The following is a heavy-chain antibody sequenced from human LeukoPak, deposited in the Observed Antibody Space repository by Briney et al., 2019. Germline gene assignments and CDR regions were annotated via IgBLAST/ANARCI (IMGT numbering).Heavy chain of an antibody. D-gene: IGHD3-3*01. CDR1: GFNFGDYS. J-gene: IGHJ6*04. Sequence: GGSLRLSCTASGFNFGDYSLSWFRQAPGVGLEWVAFIRREGYGGTTEYAASVKGRFTISRDDSKSIAYLQMNSLKTEDTGVYYCTRDHDFWRGPLDVWGKGTTVTASS. V-gene: IGHV3-49*03. CDR3: TRDHDFWRGPLDV. CDR2: IRREGYGGTT.